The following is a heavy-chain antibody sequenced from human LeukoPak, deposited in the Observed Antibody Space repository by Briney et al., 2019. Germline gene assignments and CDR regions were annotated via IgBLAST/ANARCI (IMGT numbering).Heavy chain of an antibody. CDR1: GGSISSGDYY. CDR3: AIVRWAALSGSYLGPFDY. V-gene: IGHV4-30-4*01. Sequence: PSQTLSLTCTVSGGSISSGDYYWSWIRQPPGKGLEWIGYIYYSGSTYYNPSLKSRVTISVDTSKNQFSLNLTSVTAADTAVYYCAIVRWAALSGSYLGPFDYWGQGTLVTVSS. D-gene: IGHD1-26*01. J-gene: IGHJ4*02. CDR2: IYYSGST.